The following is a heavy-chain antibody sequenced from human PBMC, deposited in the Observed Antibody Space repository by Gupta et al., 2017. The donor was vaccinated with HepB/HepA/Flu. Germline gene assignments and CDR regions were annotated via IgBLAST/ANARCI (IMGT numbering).Heavy chain of an antibody. V-gene: IGHV3-23*01. CDR2: ITGSGEAK. CDR1: GINLFNYA. CDR3: AIGDWGGGGFEN. D-gene: IGHD7-27*01. Sequence: LLESGGDLVKPGGSLRLSCAASGINLFNYAMSWVRQAPGRGLGWCAGITGSGEAKHNKDSLRARLSISRDNARSTLYLQMKSLRGEDPALYYCAIGDWGGGGFENWGQGTVVTVSS. J-gene: IGHJ4*02.